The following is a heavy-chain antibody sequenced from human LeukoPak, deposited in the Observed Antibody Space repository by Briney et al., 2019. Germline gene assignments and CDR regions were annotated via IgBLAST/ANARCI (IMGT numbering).Heavy chain of an antibody. J-gene: IGHJ4*02. V-gene: IGHV3-66*01. D-gene: IGHD3-16*01. CDR2: IYSDGST. CDR1: GFTFSSYA. CDR3: ARDLTSYDYVWDY. Sequence: GGSLRLSCAASGFTFSSYAMSWVRQAPGKGLEWVSLIYSDGSTYYADSVKGRFTISRDTSKNTLYLQMNNLRAEDTAVYYCARDLTSYDYVWDYWGQGTLVTVSS.